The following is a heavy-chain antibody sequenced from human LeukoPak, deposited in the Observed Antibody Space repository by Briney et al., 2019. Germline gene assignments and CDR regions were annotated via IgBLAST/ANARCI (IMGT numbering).Heavy chain of an antibody. V-gene: IGHV4-39*07. J-gene: IGHJ3*02. CDR1: GGSISSSSYY. D-gene: IGHD2-15*01. Sequence: SETLSLTCTVSGGSISSSSYYWGWIRQPPGKGLEWIGSIYHSGSTYYNPSLKSRVTISVDTSKNQFSLKLSSVTAADTAVYYCARVVVVAATLDAFDIWGQGTMVTVSS. CDR3: ARVVVVAATLDAFDI. CDR2: IYHSGST.